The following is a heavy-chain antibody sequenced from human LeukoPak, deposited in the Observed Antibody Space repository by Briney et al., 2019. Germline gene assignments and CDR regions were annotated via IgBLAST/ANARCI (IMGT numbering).Heavy chain of an antibody. Sequence: GGSLILSCAASGFTVSSNYMSWVRQAPGKGLEWVSVIYSGGSTYYADSVKGRFTISRDNSKNTLYLQVNSLRAEDTAVYYCARDPRYCSGGSCYGYFDYWGQGTLVTVSS. D-gene: IGHD2-15*01. CDR3: ARDPRYCSGGSCYGYFDY. J-gene: IGHJ4*02. CDR1: GFTVSSNY. CDR2: IYSGGST. V-gene: IGHV3-53*01.